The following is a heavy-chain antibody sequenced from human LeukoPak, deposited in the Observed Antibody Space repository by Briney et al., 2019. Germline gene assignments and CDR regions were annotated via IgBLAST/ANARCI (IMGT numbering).Heavy chain of an antibody. Sequence: SETLSLTCSVSTFSISGVYYWGWIRQPPGKGLEWIGSINLSGHTYYNPSLKSRVTISVDKSKNQFSLMLTSVTAADTAVYYCAISSYYRVWFDPWGQGTLVTVSS. CDR3: AISSYYRVWFDP. D-gene: IGHD6-6*01. CDR2: INLSGHT. CDR1: TFSISGVYY. J-gene: IGHJ5*02. V-gene: IGHV4-38-2*02.